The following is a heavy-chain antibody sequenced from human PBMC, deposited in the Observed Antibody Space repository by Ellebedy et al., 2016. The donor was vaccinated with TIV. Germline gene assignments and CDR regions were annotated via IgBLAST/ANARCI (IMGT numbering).Heavy chain of an antibody. CDR1: GFTFSSYG. Sequence: GESLKISXAASGFTFSSYGMHWVRQAPGKGLEWVAVISYDGSNKYYADSVKGRFTISRDNSKNTLYLQMNSLRAEDTAVYYCARGLLLTGVGMDVWGQGTTVTVSS. CDR2: ISYDGSNK. CDR3: ARGLLLTGVGMDV. V-gene: IGHV3-30*03. D-gene: IGHD3-9*01. J-gene: IGHJ6*02.